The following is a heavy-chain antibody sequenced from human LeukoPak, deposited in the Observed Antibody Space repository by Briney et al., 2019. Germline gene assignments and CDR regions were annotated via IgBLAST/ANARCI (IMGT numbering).Heavy chain of an antibody. J-gene: IGHJ4*02. CDR3: AARIAVGVFDY. Sequence: PSETLSLTCTVSGGSISSYYWSWIRQPPGKGLEWIGYIYYSGSTNYNPSLKSRVTISVDTSKNQFSLKLSSVTAADTAVYYCAARIAVGVFDYWGQGTLVTVSP. D-gene: IGHD6-19*01. V-gene: IGHV4-59*01. CDR2: IYYSGST. CDR1: GGSISSYY.